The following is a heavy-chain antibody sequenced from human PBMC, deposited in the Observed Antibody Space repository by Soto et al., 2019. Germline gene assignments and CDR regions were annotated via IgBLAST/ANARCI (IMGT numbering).Heavy chain of an antibody. CDR3: ARRSRTVTTKYYGMDV. J-gene: IGHJ6*02. CDR1: GYTFTSYG. Sequence: QVQLVQSGAEVKKPGASVKVSCKASGYTFTSYGISWVRQAPGQGLEWMGWISAYNGNTNYAQKLQGRVTMTTDTSTRTAYMELRSLRSDDTAVYYCARRSRTVTTKYYGMDVWGQGTTVTVSS. D-gene: IGHD4-17*01. CDR2: ISAYNGNT. V-gene: IGHV1-18*01.